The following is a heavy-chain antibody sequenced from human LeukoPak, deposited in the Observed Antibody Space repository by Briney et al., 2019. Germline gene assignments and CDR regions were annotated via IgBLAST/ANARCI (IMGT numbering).Heavy chain of an antibody. J-gene: IGHJ5*02. CDR2: IWHSGQS. Sequence: SVTLSLTCDVSGDSMTNDYWHWIRQPPGKGLESIAQIWHSGQSDHISYLKSRVSISIDTSRTQFSLEVTSVSASDTAVYFCARGFPDWVGSGYPLDLWGPGVLVTVSS. V-gene: IGHV4-59*13. D-gene: IGHD5-12*01. CDR1: GDSMTNDY. CDR3: ARGFPDWVGSGYPLDL.